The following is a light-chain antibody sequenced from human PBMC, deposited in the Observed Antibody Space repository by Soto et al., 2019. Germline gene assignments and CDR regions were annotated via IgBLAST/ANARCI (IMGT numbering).Light chain of an antibody. V-gene: IGKV3-15*01. CDR3: QQYNNWPRT. CDR1: QSVSSN. CDR2: GAS. Sequence: EIVMTQSPATLSVSPGERATLSCRASQSVSSNLAWYQQKPGQDPRLLIYGASNRATGIPARFSGSGSGTEFTLTISSLQSEDFAVDYCQQYNNWPRTFGQGTKVEI. J-gene: IGKJ1*01.